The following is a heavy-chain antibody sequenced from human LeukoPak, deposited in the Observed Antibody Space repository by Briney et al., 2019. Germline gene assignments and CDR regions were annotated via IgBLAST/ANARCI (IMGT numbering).Heavy chain of an antibody. J-gene: IGHJ4*02. CDR2: ISGSGGST. V-gene: IGHV3-23*01. CDR1: GFTFSSYA. CDR3: AKLTLGSGSSALFDY. Sequence: GGSLRLSCAASGFTFSSYAMSWVRQAPGKGLEWVSAISGSGGSTYYADSVKGRFTISRDNSKNTLYLQMNSLRAEDTAVYYCAKLTLGSGSSALFDYWGQGTLVTVSS. D-gene: IGHD3-10*01.